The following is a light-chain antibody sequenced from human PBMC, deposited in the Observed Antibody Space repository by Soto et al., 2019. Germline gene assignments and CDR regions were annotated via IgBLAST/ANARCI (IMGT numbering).Light chain of an antibody. CDR1: SSDVGGHKY. CDR3: SAYTSSTTAV. Sequence: QSALTQPASVSGSPGQSITISCTGTSSDVGGHKYVSWYQHHPGKAPKLMIYEVSNRPSGVSNRFSGSKSGNTASLTISGLQAEDEADYYCSAYTSSTTAVFGEGTKLTVL. J-gene: IGLJ2*01. CDR2: EVS. V-gene: IGLV2-14*01.